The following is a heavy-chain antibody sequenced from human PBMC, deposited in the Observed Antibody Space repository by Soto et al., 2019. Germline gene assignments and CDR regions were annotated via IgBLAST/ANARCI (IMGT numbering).Heavy chain of an antibody. CDR1: VGSFSVYY. D-gene: IGHD6-19*01. V-gene: IGHV4-34*01. CDR3: ARGNTIAVAGKRGVWFDP. J-gene: IGHJ5*02. CDR2: INNSGST. Sequence: SETLSLACAFYVGSFSVYYWSWIRQPPGRGLDWIGEINNSGSTNYNPSLKSRVTISVDTSKNQFSLKLSSVTAADTAVYYCARGNTIAVAGKRGVWFDPWGQGTMVTVSS.